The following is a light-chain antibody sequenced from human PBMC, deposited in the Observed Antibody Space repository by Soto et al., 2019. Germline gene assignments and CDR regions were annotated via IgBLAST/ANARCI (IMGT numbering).Light chain of an antibody. CDR3: SSYTINCWYV. CDR2: EVS. J-gene: IGLJ1*01. V-gene: IGLV2-14*01. Sequence: QSLITTPASASGSPGQSSTISCTGTSSDVGGYNYVSWYQQNPGKAPKLMIYEVSNRPSGVSNRFSGSKSGNMASLTISGLQAEDEADYYCSSYTINCWYVFGTGTKV. CDR1: SSDVGGYNY.